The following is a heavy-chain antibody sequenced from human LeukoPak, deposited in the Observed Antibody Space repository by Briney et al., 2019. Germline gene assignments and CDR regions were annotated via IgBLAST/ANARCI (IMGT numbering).Heavy chain of an antibody. J-gene: IGHJ4*02. CDR2: INPSGGST. CDR3: ARDSLRVSSGWYFFNY. CDR1: GYTFTSYY. Sequence: ASVKVSCKASGYTFTSYYMHWVRQAPGQGLEWMGIINPSGGSTSYAQKFQGRVTMTRDTSTSTVYMELSSLRSEDTAVYYCARDSLRVSSGWYFFNYWGQGTLVTVSS. V-gene: IGHV1-46*01. D-gene: IGHD6-19*01.